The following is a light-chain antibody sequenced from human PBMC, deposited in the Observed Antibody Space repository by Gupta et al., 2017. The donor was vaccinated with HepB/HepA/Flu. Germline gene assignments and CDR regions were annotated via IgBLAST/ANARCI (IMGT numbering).Light chain of an antibody. J-gene: IGKJ5*01. CDR1: QSLVYSDGNTY. Sequence: VLIQSPLPLPVTLGQPASIACRAGQSLVYSDGNTYLNWFQHRPGQSPRRLIYKVSNRDPGVPDSFRGSGLGTDFTLKISRGEVEDVGVYYCRQGKHWPLTFGQGTRLEIK. V-gene: IGKV2-30*01. CDR2: KVS. CDR3: RQGKHWPLT.